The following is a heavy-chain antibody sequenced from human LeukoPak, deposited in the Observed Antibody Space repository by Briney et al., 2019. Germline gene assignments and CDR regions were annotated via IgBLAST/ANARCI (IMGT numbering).Heavy chain of an antibody. Sequence: SETLSLTCAVYGGSFSGYYWSWIRQPPGKGLEWIGEINHSGSTNYNPSLKSRVTISVDTSKNQFSLQLKSVTPEDTAVYYCARSQTGGTFDYWGQGALVTVSS. CDR1: GGSFSGYY. D-gene: IGHD1-26*01. CDR2: INHSGST. J-gene: IGHJ4*02. V-gene: IGHV4-34*01. CDR3: ARSQTGGTFDY.